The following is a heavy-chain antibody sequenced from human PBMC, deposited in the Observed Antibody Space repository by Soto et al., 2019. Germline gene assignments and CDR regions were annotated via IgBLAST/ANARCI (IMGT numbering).Heavy chain of an antibody. V-gene: IGHV4-31*03. CDR1: GGSVSSGGSY. CDR3: AREYGISSGENHFDY. D-gene: IGHD6-6*01. CDR2: IYYSGSA. Sequence: SETLSLTCTVSGGSVSSGGSYWTWIRQHPGKGLEWIGYIYYSGSAYYNPSLKSRVSISVDTSKNQFSLKLTSVTAADTAVYYCAREYGISSGENHFDYWGQGTLVTVSS. J-gene: IGHJ4*02.